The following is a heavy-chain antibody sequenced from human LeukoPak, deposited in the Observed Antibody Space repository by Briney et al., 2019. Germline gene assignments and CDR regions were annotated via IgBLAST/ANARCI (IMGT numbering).Heavy chain of an antibody. CDR1: GYTFTGYY. J-gene: IGHJ4*02. CDR3: ARPEPSGYSSGWYFY. CDR2: INPNSGGT. D-gene: IGHD6-19*01. Sequence: ASVKVSCKASGYTFTGYYMHWVGQAPGQGVEWMGWINPNSGGTNYAQKFQGRVTMTRDTSISTAYMELSRLRSDDTAVYYCARPEPSGYSSGWYFYWGQGTLVTVSS. V-gene: IGHV1-2*02.